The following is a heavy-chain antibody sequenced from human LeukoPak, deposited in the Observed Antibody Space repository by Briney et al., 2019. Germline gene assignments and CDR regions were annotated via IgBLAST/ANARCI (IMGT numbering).Heavy chain of an antibody. CDR1: GFTFNNYA. J-gene: IGHJ5*02. D-gene: IGHD2/OR15-2a*01. CDR3: ARVPRDNIGWGGWES. Sequence: GGSRRLSCAASGFTFNNYAMHWVRQAPGKGLEWVAVISYDGRNKNYADFVKGRFTISRDNSKNTPYLQMSSLRPEDTALYYCARVPRDNIGWGGWESWGQGTLVTVSS. V-gene: IGHV3-30*04. CDR2: ISYDGRNK.